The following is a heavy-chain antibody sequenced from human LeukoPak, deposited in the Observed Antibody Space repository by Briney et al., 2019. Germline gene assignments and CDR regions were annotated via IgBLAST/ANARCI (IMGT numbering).Heavy chain of an antibody. V-gene: IGHV3-13*01. CDR3: ARAAYSSTWYSRYFDL. Sequence: GGSLRLSCAASGFTFRSYDMHWVRQATGKGLEWVSGIGTAGEIYYPGSVKGRFTISRENAKNSLYLQLNSLRAGDTAVYYCARAAYSSTWYSRYFDLWGRGTLVTVSS. D-gene: IGHD6-13*01. CDR1: GFTFRSYD. CDR2: IGTAGEI. J-gene: IGHJ2*01.